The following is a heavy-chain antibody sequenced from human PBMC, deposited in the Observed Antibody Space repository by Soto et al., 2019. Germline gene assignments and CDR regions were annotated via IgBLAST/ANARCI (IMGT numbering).Heavy chain of an antibody. Sequence: PGRSLRLSCAASGITFSNAWMNWVRQAPGKGLEYSGRIRSKTDGGTTEYAAPVEGRFTISRDDSKNTLYLQMGGLKTEDTAVYYCTTTRPGTNVFDNWGQGTTVTVSS. CDR1: GITFSNAW. V-gene: IGHV3-15*01. D-gene: IGHD6-13*01. J-gene: IGHJ6*02. CDR2: IRSKTDGGTT. CDR3: TTTRPGTNVFDN.